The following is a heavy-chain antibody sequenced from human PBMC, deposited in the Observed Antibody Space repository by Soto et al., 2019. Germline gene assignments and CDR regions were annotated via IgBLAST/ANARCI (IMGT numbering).Heavy chain of an antibody. CDR1: GGSISSYY. Sequence: SETLSLTCTVSGGSISSYYWSWIRQPPGKGLEWIGYIYYSGSTNYNPSLKSRVTISVDTSKNQFSLKLSSVTAADTAVYYCARLSRGDSFYFDYWGQGTLVTVSS. CDR3: ARLSRGDSFYFDY. D-gene: IGHD3-22*01. J-gene: IGHJ4*02. CDR2: IYYSGST. V-gene: IGHV4-59*08.